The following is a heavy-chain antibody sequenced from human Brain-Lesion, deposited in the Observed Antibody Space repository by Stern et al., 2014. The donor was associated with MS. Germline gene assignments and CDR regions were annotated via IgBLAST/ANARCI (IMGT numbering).Heavy chain of an antibody. CDR2: IGRSGDSI. D-gene: IGHD3-10*01. J-gene: IGHJ6*02. CDR3: ARGPRRYYGSESPNTYYYGMDV. V-gene: IGHV3-11*01. CDR1: GFIFSDYY. Sequence: QVQLVESGGGLVKPGGSLRLSCAASGFIFSDYYMSWIRQAPGKGLEWVSYIGRSGDSIYYADSVKGRFTISRANAKNSLYLQMNSLRAEDTAVYYCARGPRRYYGSESPNTYYYGMDVWGQGTTVTVSS.